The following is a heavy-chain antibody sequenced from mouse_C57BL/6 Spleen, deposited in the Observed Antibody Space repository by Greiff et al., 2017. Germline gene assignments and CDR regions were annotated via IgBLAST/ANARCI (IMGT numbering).Heavy chain of an antibody. Sequence: DVMLVESGGGLVQPGGSMKLSCVASGFTFSNYWMNWVRQSPEKGLEWVAQIRLKSDNYATHYAESVKGRFTISRDDSKSIVYLQMNNLRAEDTGIYYCPPTRYSNYGAWFAYWGQGTLVTVSA. D-gene: IGHD2-5*01. V-gene: IGHV6-3*01. J-gene: IGHJ3*01. CDR3: PPTRYSNYGAWFAY. CDR1: GFTFSNYW. CDR2: IRLKSDNYAT.